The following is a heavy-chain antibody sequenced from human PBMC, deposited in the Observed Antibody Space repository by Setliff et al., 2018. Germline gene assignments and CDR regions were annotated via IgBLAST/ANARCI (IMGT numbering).Heavy chain of an antibody. CDR1: GGSISSSSYY. Sequence: SETLSLTCTVSGGSISSSSYYWGWIRQPPGKGLEWIGSIYHGGNIVYNPSLESRVTISADTSKNQFSLTLTSVTAADTAVYYCARAPPPWLQSLGGDYWGQGTLVTVSS. CDR2: IYHGGNI. CDR3: ARAPPPWLQSLGGDY. J-gene: IGHJ4*02. V-gene: IGHV4-39*07. D-gene: IGHD5-12*01.